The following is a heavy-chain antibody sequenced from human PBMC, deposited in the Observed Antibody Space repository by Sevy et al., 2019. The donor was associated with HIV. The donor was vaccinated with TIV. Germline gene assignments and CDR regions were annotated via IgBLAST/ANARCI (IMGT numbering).Heavy chain of an antibody. V-gene: IGHV3-30-3*01. D-gene: IGHD3-16*01. J-gene: IGHJ5*02. Sequence: GGSLRLSCAASGFTFSSYAMHWVRQAPGKGLEWVAVISYDGSNKYYADSVKGRFTISRDNSKNTLYLQMNSLRAEDTDVYYCAASLIINWFDPWGQGTLVTVSS. CDR1: GFTFSSYA. CDR2: ISYDGSNK. CDR3: AASLIINWFDP.